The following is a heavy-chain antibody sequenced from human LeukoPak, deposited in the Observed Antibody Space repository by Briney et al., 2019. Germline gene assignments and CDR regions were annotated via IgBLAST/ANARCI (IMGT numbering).Heavy chain of an antibody. V-gene: IGHV3-48*02. D-gene: IGHD6-19*01. CDR2: ISTSSNRI. CDR1: GFTFSSYS. CDR3: ARVSAPGTSGWYFGY. J-gene: IGHJ4*02. Sequence: GGSLRLSCAASGFTFSSYSMNWVRQAPGKGREWVSYISTSSNRIDYADSVKGRFTMSRDNAKNLLYLQMNSLRDEDTAMYYCARVSAPGTSGWYFGYWGQGTLVTVSS.